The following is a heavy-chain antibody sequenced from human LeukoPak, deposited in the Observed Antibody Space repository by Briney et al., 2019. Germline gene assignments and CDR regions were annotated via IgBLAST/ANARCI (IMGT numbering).Heavy chain of an antibody. CDR3: ARESRYGDYYYYYMDV. V-gene: IGHV4-4*02. D-gene: IGHD4-17*01. Sequence: PSGTLSLTCAVSGGSISSSNWWSWVRQPPGKGLEWIGEIYHSGSTNYNPSLKSRVTISVDKSKNQFSLKLSSVTAADTAVYYCARESRYGDYYYYYMDVWGKGTTVTVSS. CDR2: IYHSGST. CDR1: GGSISSSNW. J-gene: IGHJ6*03.